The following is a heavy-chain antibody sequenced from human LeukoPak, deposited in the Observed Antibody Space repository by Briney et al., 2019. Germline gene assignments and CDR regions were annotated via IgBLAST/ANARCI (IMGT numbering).Heavy chain of an antibody. Sequence: PGGSLRLSCAASGFTFSIYSMNWVRQAPGKGLEWVSSISSSSYIYYADSVKGRFTISRDNAKNSLYLQMNSLRAEDTAVYYCARDGLSSGWYGAAWYFDLWGRGTLVTVSS. J-gene: IGHJ2*01. CDR3: ARDGLSSGWYGAAWYFDL. D-gene: IGHD6-19*01. CDR1: GFTFSIYS. V-gene: IGHV3-21*01. CDR2: ISSSSYI.